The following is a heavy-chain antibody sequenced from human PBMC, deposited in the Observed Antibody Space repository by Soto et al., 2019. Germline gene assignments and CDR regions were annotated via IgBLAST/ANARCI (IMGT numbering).Heavy chain of an antibody. CDR3: ASATYYYGSGSVPQPNYFDY. Sequence: GASVKVSWKASGGTFSSYAISWVRQAPGQGLEWMGGIIPIFGTANYAQKFQGRVTITADESTSTAYMELSSLRSEDTAVYYCASATYYYGSGSVPQPNYFDYWGQGTLVTVSS. J-gene: IGHJ4*02. D-gene: IGHD3-10*01. CDR2: IIPIFGTA. CDR1: GGTFSSYA. V-gene: IGHV1-69*13.